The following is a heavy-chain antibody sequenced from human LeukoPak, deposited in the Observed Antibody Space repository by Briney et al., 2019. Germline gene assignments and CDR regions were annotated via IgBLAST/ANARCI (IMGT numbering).Heavy chain of an antibody. Sequence: ASVKVSCKASGGTFSIYAISWVRQAPGQGLEWMGRIIPILGIANYAQKFQSRVTITADKSTSTAYMELSSLRSEDTAVYYCARVPVVAGAFDIWGQGTMVTVSS. V-gene: IGHV1-69*04. D-gene: IGHD2-2*01. CDR1: GGTFSIYA. CDR3: ARVPVVAGAFDI. CDR2: IIPILGIA. J-gene: IGHJ3*02.